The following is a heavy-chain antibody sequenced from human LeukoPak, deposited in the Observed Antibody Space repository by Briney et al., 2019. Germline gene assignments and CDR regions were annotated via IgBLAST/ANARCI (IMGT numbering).Heavy chain of an antibody. CDR3: ARDRCSSPSCYVGAFDI. CDR1: GYSFTSYW. Sequence: GESLKISCKGSGYSFTSYWIGWVRPMPGKGLEGMGIIYPGDSDTRYSPSFQGQVTISPDKSISTAYLQWSSLKASDSAMYYCARDRCSSPSCYVGAFDIWSQGTMVTVSS. J-gene: IGHJ3*02. V-gene: IGHV5-51*01. D-gene: IGHD2-2*01. CDR2: IYPGDSDT.